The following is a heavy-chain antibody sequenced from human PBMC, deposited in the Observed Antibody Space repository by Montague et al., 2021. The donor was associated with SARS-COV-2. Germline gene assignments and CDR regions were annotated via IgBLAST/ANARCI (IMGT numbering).Heavy chain of an antibody. V-gene: IGHV3-33*01. J-gene: IGHJ4*02. CDR1: GFTFSSYG. CDR2: IWYDGSNK. D-gene: IGHD3-9*01. CDR3: AREYEILTGYYFDY. Sequence: SRRLSLSASGFTFSSYGMHWVRQAPGKGLEWVAVIWYDGSNKYYADSVKGRFTISRDNSKNTLYLQMNSLRAEDTAVYYCAREYEILTGYYFDYWGQGTLVTVSS.